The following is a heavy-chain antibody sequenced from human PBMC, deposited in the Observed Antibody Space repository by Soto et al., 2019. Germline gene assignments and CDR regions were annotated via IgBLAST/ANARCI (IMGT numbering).Heavy chain of an antibody. CDR2: IYYSGST. CDR1: GGSISSSIYY. Sequence: PSETLSLTCTVSGGSISSSIYYWGWIRQHPGKGLEWIGSIYYSGSTYYNPSLKSRVTISVDTSKNQFSLKLSSVTAAVTAVYYCARSEGPRSYYDILTGYSYYFDYWGQGTLVTVSS. V-gene: IGHV4-39*01. CDR3: ARSEGPRSYYDILTGYSYYFDY. J-gene: IGHJ4*02. D-gene: IGHD3-9*01.